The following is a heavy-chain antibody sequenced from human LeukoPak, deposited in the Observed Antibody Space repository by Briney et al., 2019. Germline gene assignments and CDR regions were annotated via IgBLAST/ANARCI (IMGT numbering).Heavy chain of an antibody. CDR3: VRGTSRENGYGGDDPY. D-gene: IGHD2-21*02. V-gene: IGHV3-74*03. CDR2: ISTDGIYK. CDR1: DFTFATYW. J-gene: IGHJ4*02. Sequence: GGSLRLSCAGSDFTFATYWKHWVRQAPGKGLVWVSRISTDGIYKTYADSVKGRFTISRDNARNTLFLQMDSLRAEDTAVYYCVRGTSRENGYGGDDPYWGQGTLVIVSP.